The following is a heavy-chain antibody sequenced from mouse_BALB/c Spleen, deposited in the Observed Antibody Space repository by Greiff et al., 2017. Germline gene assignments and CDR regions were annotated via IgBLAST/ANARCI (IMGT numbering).Heavy chain of an antibody. CDR3: ARDSYDYDYAMDY. CDR2: IWAGGST. V-gene: IGHV2-9*02. D-gene: IGHD2-4*01. J-gene: IGHJ4*01. Sequence: QVTLKESGPGLVAPSQSLSITCTVSGFSLTSYGVHWVRQPPGKGLEWLGVIWAGGSTNYNSALMSRLSISKDNSKSQVFLKMNSLQTDDTAMYYCARDSYDYDYAMDYWGQGTSVTVSS. CDR1: GFSLTSYG.